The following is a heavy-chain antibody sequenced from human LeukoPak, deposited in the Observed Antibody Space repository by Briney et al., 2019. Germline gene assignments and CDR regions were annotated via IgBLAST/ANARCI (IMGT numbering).Heavy chain of an antibody. J-gene: IGHJ6*04. CDR2: ISRDSAFV. D-gene: IGHD6-6*01. CDR3: ARDDASTARASGMDV. V-gene: IGHV3-21*01. Sequence: GGSLRLSCAASGFTFSAYDMNWVRQAPGKGLEWVSYISRDSAFVYYADSVKGLLTISRDNAKNSLYLQMESLRGEDTAVYYCARDDASTARASGMDVWGIGATVTVSS. CDR1: GFTFSAYD.